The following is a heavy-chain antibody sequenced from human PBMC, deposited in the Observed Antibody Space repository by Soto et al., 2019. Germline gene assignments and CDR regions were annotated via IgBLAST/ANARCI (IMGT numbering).Heavy chain of an antibody. J-gene: IGHJ6*02. CDR1: GFTFSSYA. V-gene: IGHV3-30*04. D-gene: IGHD6-13*01. CDR2: ISYDGSNK. CDR3: ARGRLRYSSSWYYYYGMDV. Sequence: GGSLRLSCAASGFTFSSYAMHWVRQAPGKGLEWGAVISYDGSNKYYADSVKGRFTISRDNSKNTLYLQMNSLRAEDTAVYYCARGRLRYSSSWYYYYGMDVWGQGTTVTVSS.